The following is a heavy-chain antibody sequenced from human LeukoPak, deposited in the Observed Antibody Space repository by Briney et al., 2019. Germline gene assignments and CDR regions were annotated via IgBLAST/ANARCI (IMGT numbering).Heavy chain of an antibody. D-gene: IGHD4-17*01. V-gene: IGHV4-30-2*01. J-gene: IGHJ3*02. Sequence: KSSQTLSLTCAVSGGSISSGGYSWSWIRQPPGKGLEWIGYIYHSGSTYYNPSLKSRVTISVDRSKNQFSLKLSSVTAAGTAIYYCARRRLRPEAFDIWGQGTMVTVSS. CDR3: ARRRLRPEAFDI. CDR1: GGSISSGGYS. CDR2: IYHSGST.